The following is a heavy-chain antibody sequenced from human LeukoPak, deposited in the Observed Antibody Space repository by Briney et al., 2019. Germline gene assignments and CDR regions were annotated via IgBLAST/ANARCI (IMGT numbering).Heavy chain of an antibody. J-gene: IGHJ5*02. CDR2: ISAYNGNT. CDR1: GYTFTSYG. V-gene: IGHV1-18*01. D-gene: IGHD2-15*01. CDR3: ARAPGVAATGWFDP. Sequence: ASVKVSCKASGYTFTSYGVSWVRQAPGQGLEWMGWISAYNGNTNYAQKLQGRVTMTTDTSTSTAYMELRSLRSDDTAVYYCARAPGVAATGWFDPWGQGTLVTVSS.